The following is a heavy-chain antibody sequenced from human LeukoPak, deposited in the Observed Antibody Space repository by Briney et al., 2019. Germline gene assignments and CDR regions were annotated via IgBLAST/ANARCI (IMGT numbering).Heavy chain of an antibody. V-gene: IGHV1-18*01. CDR2: ISAYNGNT. CDR1: GYTFTSYG. Sequence: ASVNVSCKASGYTFTSYGISWVRQAPGQGLEWMGWISAYNGNTNYAQKLQGRVTMTTDTSTSTAYMELRSLRSDDTAVYYCARGTLYYYDSSGPYLFDYWGQGTLVTVSS. CDR3: ARGTLYYYDSSGPYLFDY. D-gene: IGHD3-22*01. J-gene: IGHJ4*02.